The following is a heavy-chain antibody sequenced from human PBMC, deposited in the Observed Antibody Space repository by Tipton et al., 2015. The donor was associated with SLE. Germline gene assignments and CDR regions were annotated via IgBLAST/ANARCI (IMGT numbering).Heavy chain of an antibody. Sequence: LSLTCTVSGGSISSGGYYWTWIRQHPGKGLEWVAVISHDGSNKYYADSVKGRFTISRDNSKNMLYLQMNSLRAEDTAVYYCARDEGDTAEFDYWGQGTLVTVSS. J-gene: IGHJ4*02. CDR3: ARDEGDTAEFDY. V-gene: IGHV3-30-3*01. CDR1: GGSISSGG. CDR2: ISHDGSNK. D-gene: IGHD3-16*01.